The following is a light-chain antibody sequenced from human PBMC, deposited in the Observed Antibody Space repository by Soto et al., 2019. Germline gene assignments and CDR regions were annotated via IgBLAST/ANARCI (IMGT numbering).Light chain of an antibody. Sequence: ELVLTQSPGTLSLSPGDRVTLSCRASQSVSTEYFSWYQQKSGQAPRLLIYATSSRAVGIPDRFSGSGSGTDFTLTITGLEPEDFAMYYCQQYGDYNSPRYSFGQGTRLVI. CDR3: QQYGDYNSPRYS. CDR1: QSVSTEY. J-gene: IGKJ2*03. V-gene: IGKV3-20*01. CDR2: ATS.